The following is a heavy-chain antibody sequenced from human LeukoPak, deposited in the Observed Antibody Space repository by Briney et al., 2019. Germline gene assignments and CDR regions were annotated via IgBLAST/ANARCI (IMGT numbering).Heavy chain of an antibody. CDR2: IGTTVET. D-gene: IGHD1-26*01. CDR1: GFNFATFA. Sequence: GGSLRLSCVASGFNFATFAMNWVRQAPGKGLEWVSGIGTTVETYYADSVKGRFTISRDNSENTVHLQMNSLTTDDTAVYFCAKDGHAFNSVWDYFDSWGQGTPVTVSS. J-gene: IGHJ4*02. CDR3: AKDGHAFNSVWDYFDS. V-gene: IGHV3-23*01.